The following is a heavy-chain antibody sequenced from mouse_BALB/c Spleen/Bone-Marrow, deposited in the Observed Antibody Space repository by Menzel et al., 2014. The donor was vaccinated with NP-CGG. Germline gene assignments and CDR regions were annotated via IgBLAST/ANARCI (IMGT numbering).Heavy chain of an antibody. J-gene: IGHJ1*01. D-gene: IGHD1-1*01. V-gene: IGHV1-20*02. CDR3: TRVTTDWYFDV. CDR1: GYSFTGYF. Sequence: EVQRVESGPELVKPGASVKISCKASGYSFTGYFMNWVMQSHGKSLEWIGRINPYNGDTFYNQKFKGKATLTVDKSSSIAHMELRSLASEDSAVYYCTRVTTDWYFDVWGAGTTVTVSS. CDR2: INPYNGDT.